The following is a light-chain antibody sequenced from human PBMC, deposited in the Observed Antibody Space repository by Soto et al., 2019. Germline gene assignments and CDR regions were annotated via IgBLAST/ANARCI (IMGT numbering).Light chain of an antibody. CDR1: QSVNRN. Sequence: EIVMTQSPATLSVSPGERATLSCRASQSVNRNLAWYQQKPGQAPRLLIYAASTRATGIPARFSGSGSETEFTLTIGSLQSEDFAIYYCQQYNNWWTFGQGTKVEI. CDR2: AAS. CDR3: QQYNNWWT. J-gene: IGKJ1*01. V-gene: IGKV3-15*01.